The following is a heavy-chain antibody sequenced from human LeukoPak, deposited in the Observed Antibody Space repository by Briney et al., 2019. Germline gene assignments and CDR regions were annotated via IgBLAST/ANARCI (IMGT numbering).Heavy chain of an antibody. D-gene: IGHD3-22*01. CDR1: GYTFTSYY. CDR3: ARERHTNYDSSGYYGSLDY. V-gene: IGHV1-46*01. CDR2: INPSGGST. J-gene: IGHJ4*02. Sequence: GASVKVSCKASGYTFTSYYMHWVRQAPGQGLEWMGIINPSGGSTTYAQKFQGRVTMTRDMSTSTVYMELSSLRSEDTAVYYCARERHTNYDSSGYYGSLDYWGQGTLVTVSS.